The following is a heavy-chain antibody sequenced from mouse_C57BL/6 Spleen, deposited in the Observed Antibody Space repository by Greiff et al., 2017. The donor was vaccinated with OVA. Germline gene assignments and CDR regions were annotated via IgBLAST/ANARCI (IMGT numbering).Heavy chain of an antibody. CDR1: GYTFTSYW. Sequence: QVQLQQPGAELVRPGSSVKLSCKASGYTFTSYWMDWVKQRPGQGLEWIGNIYPSDSETHYNQKFKDKATLTVDKSSSTAYMQLSSLTSEDSAVYYCARRGYYGSSYGYYYAMDYWGQGTSVTVSS. J-gene: IGHJ4*01. CDR3: ARRGYYGSSYGYYYAMDY. V-gene: IGHV1-61*01. D-gene: IGHD1-1*01. CDR2: IYPSDSET.